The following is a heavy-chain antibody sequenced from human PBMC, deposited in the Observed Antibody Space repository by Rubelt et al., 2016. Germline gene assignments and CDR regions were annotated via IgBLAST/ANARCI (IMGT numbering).Heavy chain of an antibody. Sequence: QVQLVQSGAEVKKPGSSVKVSCKASGGTFRSYAISWVRQAPGQGLEWMGGIIPIFGTATYAQKFQGLGTIIADESTSTSYLGLSSLRFEDTAVYYCARRQQLGPFDYWGQGTLVTVSS. CDR2: IIPIFGTA. V-gene: IGHV1-69*01. D-gene: IGHD6-13*01. CDR1: GGTFRSYA. J-gene: IGHJ4*02. CDR3: ARRQQLGPFDY.